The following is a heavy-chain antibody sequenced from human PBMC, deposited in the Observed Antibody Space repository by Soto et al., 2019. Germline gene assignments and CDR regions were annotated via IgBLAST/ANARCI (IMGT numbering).Heavy chain of an antibody. CDR2: IYYSGST. CDR3: ARGWEQWLVRRYYGMDV. D-gene: IGHD6-19*01. V-gene: IGHV4-39*07. J-gene: IGHJ6*02. Sequence: SETLSLTCTVSGGSISSSSYYWGWIRQPPGKGLEWIVNIYYSGSTYYNPSLKSRVTISVDTSKNQFSLKLSSVTAADTAVYYCARGWEQWLVRRYYGMDVWGQGTTVT. CDR1: GGSISSSSYY.